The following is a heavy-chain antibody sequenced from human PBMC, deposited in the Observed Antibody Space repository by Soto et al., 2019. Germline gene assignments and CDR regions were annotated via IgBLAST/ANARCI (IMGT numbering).Heavy chain of an antibody. V-gene: IGHV1-46*01. Sequence: ASVKVSCKASGYTFTSYYMHWVRQAPGQGLEWMGIINPSGGSTSYAQKFQSRVTMTRDTSTSTAYMELSSLRSEDTAVYYCARIKGSGWYWDAFDIWGQGTMVTVSS. J-gene: IGHJ3*02. CDR3: ARIKGSGWYWDAFDI. D-gene: IGHD6-19*01. CDR1: GYTFTSYY. CDR2: INPSGGST.